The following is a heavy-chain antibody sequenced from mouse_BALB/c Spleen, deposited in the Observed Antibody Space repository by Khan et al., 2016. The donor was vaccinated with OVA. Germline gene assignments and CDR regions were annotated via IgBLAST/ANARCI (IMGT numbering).Heavy chain of an antibody. CDR1: GYSITSGFN. D-gene: IGHD1-1*01. V-gene: IGHV3-1*02. Sequence: EVKLEESGPDLATPSQSLSLTCTVTGYSITSGFNRYWIRQFPGNKLEWMGYIHYSGSTNYNPSLKSRTSFTRDTSKNQSFLQLNSVTTEDTATYYCARDHNHGSRGYYFDYWGQGTTLTVSS. CDR2: IHYSGST. J-gene: IGHJ2*01. CDR3: ARDHNHGSRGYYFDY.